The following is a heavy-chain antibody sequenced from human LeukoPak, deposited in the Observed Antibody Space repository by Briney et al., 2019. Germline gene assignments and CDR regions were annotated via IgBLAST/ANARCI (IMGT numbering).Heavy chain of an antibody. Sequence: GGSLRLSCAASGFTFSSYGMHWVRQAPGKGLEWVAVISYDGSNKYYADSVKGRFTISRDNSKNTLYLQMNSLRAEDTAVYYCARAMRYYDSSGYFDYWGQGTLVTVSS. V-gene: IGHV3-30*03. CDR3: ARAMRYYDSSGYFDY. J-gene: IGHJ4*02. CDR1: GFTFSSYG. CDR2: ISYDGSNK. D-gene: IGHD3-22*01.